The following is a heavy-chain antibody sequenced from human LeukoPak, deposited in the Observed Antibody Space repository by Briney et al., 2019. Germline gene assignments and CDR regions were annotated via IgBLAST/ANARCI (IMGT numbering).Heavy chain of an antibody. CDR1: GYTFTSYD. CDR3: ARGTGYCSRTSCYPSGHYYGMDV. Sequence: ASVKVSCKASGYTFTSYDINWVRQATGQGLEWMGWMNPNSGNTGYAQKFQGRVTMTRNTSISTAYMELSSLRSEDTAVYYCARGTGYCSRTSCYPSGHYYGMDVWGQGTTVTVSS. V-gene: IGHV1-8*01. D-gene: IGHD2-2*01. CDR2: MNPNSGNT. J-gene: IGHJ6*02.